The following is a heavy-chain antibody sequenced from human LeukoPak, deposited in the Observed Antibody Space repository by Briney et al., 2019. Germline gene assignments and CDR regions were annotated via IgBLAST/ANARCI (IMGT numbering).Heavy chain of an antibody. CDR1: GGSFSGYY. Sequence: SETLSLTCAVYGGSFSGYYWSWIRQPPGKGLEWIGEINHSGSTNYNPFLKSRVTISVDTSKNQFSLKLSSVTAADTAVYYCARLTPDVDIVATIRAAPFDYWGQGTLVTVSS. CDR3: ARLTPDVDIVATIRAAPFDY. D-gene: IGHD5-12*01. J-gene: IGHJ4*02. V-gene: IGHV4-34*01. CDR2: INHSGST.